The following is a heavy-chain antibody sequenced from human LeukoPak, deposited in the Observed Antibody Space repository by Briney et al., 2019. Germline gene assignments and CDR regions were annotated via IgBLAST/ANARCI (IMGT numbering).Heavy chain of an antibody. Sequence: GASVKVSCKASGYTFTGYYMHWVRQAPGQGLEWMGWINPNSGGTNYAQKFQGRVTMTRDTSISTAYMELSRLRSDDTAVYYCARGGSSSSGAYYYYYMDVWGKGTTVTVSS. D-gene: IGHD6-6*01. CDR1: GYTFTGYY. CDR2: INPNSGGT. J-gene: IGHJ6*03. V-gene: IGHV1-2*02. CDR3: ARGGSSSSGAYYYYYMDV.